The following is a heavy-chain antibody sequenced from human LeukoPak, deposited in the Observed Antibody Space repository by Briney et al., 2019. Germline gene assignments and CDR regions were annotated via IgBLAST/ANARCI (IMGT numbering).Heavy chain of an antibody. Sequence: SETPSLTCTVSGGSISSYYWSWIRQPAGKGLEWIGRIYTSGSTNYNPSLKSRVTMSVDTSKNQFSLKLSSVTAADTAVYYCAREEYDYVWGSYRYNNWFDPWGQGTLVTVPS. CDR1: GGSISSYY. CDR2: IYTSGST. V-gene: IGHV4-4*07. J-gene: IGHJ5*02. CDR3: AREEYDYVWGSYRYNNWFDP. D-gene: IGHD3-16*02.